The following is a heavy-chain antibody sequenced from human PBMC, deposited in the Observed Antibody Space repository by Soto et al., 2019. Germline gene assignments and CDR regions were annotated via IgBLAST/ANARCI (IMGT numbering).Heavy chain of an antibody. Sequence: SGPTLVKPTQTLTLTCTFSGFSLSTSGVGVGWIRQPPGKALEWLALIYWNDDKRYSPSLKSRLTITKDTSKNQVVLTMTNMDPVDTATYYCAHRRLVWDSSGYYHYYFDYWGQGTLVTVSS. CDR1: GFSLSTSGVG. J-gene: IGHJ4*02. CDR2: IYWNDDK. V-gene: IGHV2-5*01. CDR3: AHRRLVWDSSGYYHYYFDY. D-gene: IGHD3-22*01.